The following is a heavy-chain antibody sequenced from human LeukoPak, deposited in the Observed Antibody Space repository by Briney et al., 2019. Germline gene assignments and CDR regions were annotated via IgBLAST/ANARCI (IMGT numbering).Heavy chain of an antibody. CDR2: ISNDESIK. D-gene: IGHD3-16*01. J-gene: IGHJ4*02. Sequence: GGSLRLSCAAAGFTFSSYGMHWVRQAPGKGLEWVAVISNDESIKYYADSVKGRFTISRDNSKNTLSLQVSSLRAEDTAVYYCAKERYSYAFEYFESWGQGTLVTVSS. CDR3: AKERYSYAFEYFES. V-gene: IGHV3-30*18. CDR1: GFTFSSYG.